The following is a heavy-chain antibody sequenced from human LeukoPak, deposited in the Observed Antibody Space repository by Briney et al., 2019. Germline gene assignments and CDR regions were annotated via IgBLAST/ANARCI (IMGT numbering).Heavy chain of an antibody. CDR3: ARHRDQNWFDP. D-gene: IGHD5-24*01. CDR1: GCSFTSEW. V-gene: IGHV5-51*01. J-gene: IGHJ5*02. CDR2: IYPGDSDT. Sequence: GESLKISCKGSGCSFTSEWIGWVRQMPGKGLEWVGIIYPGDSDTTYSPSFQGQVTISVDKSISTAYLQWSSLKVSDTAIYYCARHRDQNWFDPWGQGTLVTVSS.